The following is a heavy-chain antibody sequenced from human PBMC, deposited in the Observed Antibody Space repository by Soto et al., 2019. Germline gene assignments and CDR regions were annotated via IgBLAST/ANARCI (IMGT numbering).Heavy chain of an antibody. D-gene: IGHD3-10*01. J-gene: IGHJ6*02. CDR2: ISGSGGST. V-gene: IGHV3-23*01. CDR1: GFTFSSYA. Sequence: GGSLRLSCAASGFTFSSYAMSWARQAPGKGLEWVSAISGSGGSTYYADSVKGRFTISRDNSKNTLYLQMNSLRAEGTAVYYCAKRDSTMVRGVIIYYYGMDVWGQGTKVTVSS. CDR3: AKRDSTMVRGVIIYYYGMDV.